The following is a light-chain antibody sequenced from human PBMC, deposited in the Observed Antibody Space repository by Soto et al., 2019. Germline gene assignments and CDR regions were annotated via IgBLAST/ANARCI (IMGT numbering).Light chain of an antibody. Sequence: EIALTQSPGTLSLSPGERATLSCRASQSVTSSYLAWYQQKPGQAPRLLIYDASNRATGIPDRFSGSGSGTDFTLTISRLEPDDFAVYYCQRYGNSPITFGQGTRLEIK. V-gene: IGKV3-20*01. J-gene: IGKJ5*01. CDR2: DAS. CDR1: QSVTSSY. CDR3: QRYGNSPIT.